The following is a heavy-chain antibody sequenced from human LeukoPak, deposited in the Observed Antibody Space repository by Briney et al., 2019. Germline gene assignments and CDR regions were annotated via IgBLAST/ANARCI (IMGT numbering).Heavy chain of an antibody. V-gene: IGHV3-48*04. D-gene: IGHD6-25*01. J-gene: IGHJ3*02. CDR2: ISSSSSTI. CDR1: GFTFSSYS. Sequence: GGSLRLSCAASGFTFSSYSMNWVRQAPGKGLEWVSYISSSSSTIYYADSVKGRFTISRDNAKNSLYLQMNSLRAEDMALYYCARAATLDAFDIWGQGTMVTVSS. CDR3: ARAATLDAFDI.